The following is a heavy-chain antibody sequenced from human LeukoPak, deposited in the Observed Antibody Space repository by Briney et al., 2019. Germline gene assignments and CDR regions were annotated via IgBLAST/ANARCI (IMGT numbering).Heavy chain of an antibody. CDR3: AEVGITMIGGV. V-gene: IGHV3-48*03. Sequence: GGSLRPSCAVSGFTSSSYEMSWVRHAPGEGLGWVSYIRSSGSTTYYTDSVKGRFTISRDNAKNSLYLQMNSRRAEDTAVYYCAEVGITMIGGVWGKGTTVTISS. J-gene: IGHJ6*04. D-gene: IGHD3-10*02. CDR2: IRSSGSTT. CDR1: GFTSSSYE.